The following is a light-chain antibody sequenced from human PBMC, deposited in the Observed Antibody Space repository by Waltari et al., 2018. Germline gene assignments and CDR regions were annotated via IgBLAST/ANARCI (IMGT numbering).Light chain of an antibody. J-gene: IGKJ1*01. V-gene: IGKV3-20*01. Sequence: LSLSPGERATLSCRASQSVSSSYLAWYQQKPGQAPRLLIYGASSRATGIPDRFSGSGSGTDFTLTISRLEPEDFAVYYCQQYGSSPWTFGQGTRVEI. CDR3: QQYGSSPWT. CDR1: QSVSSSY. CDR2: GAS.